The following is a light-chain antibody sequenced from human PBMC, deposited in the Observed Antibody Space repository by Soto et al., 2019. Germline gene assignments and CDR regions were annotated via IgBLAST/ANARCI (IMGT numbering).Light chain of an antibody. V-gene: IGKV3-15*01. CDR1: QSVTKS. CDR2: GAS. Sequence: IVFPQSPGTPSLSPGERATLSCQASQSVTKSLAWYQQKPGQAPRLLIYGASTRATGIPARFSGSGSGTEFTLTISSLQSEDFAVYYCQQRSNWPLITFGQGTRLEIK. CDR3: QQRSNWPLIT. J-gene: IGKJ5*01.